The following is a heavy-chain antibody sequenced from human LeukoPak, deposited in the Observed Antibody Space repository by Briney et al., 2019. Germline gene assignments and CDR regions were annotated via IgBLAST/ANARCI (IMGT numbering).Heavy chain of an antibody. CDR2: IYYSGST. CDR1: GGSISSYY. D-gene: IGHD1-7*01. J-gene: IGHJ5*02. Sequence: PSETLSLTCTVSGGSISSYYWSWIRQPPGEGLEWIGYIYYSGSTNYNPSLKSRVTISVDTSKNQFSLKLSSVTAADTAVYYCPRRSLTGTTSFRWFDPWGQGTLVTVSS. V-gene: IGHV4-59*08. CDR3: PRRSLTGTTSFRWFDP.